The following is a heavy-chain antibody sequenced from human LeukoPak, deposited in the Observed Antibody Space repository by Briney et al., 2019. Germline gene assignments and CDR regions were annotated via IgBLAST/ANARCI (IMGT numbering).Heavy chain of an antibody. CDR2: IYYSGST. CDR3: ATYYYDTNSIGRADAFDI. CDR1: GGSISSSSYY. D-gene: IGHD3-22*01. Sequence: SETLSLTCTVSGGSISSSSYYWGWIRQPPGKGLEWIGYIYYSGSTNYNPSLKSRVTISVDTSKNQFSLKLSSVTAADTAVYYCATYYYDTNSIGRADAFDIWGQGTMVTVSS. J-gene: IGHJ3*02. V-gene: IGHV4-61*05.